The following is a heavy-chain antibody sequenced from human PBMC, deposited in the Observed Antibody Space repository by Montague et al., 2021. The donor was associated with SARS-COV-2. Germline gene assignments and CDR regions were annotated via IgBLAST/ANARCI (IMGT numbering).Heavy chain of an antibody. V-gene: IGHV4-34*01. CDR1: GGSFNDYY. D-gene: IGHD2-2*02. CDR2: INHSGST. J-gene: IGHJ5*02. Sequence: SETLSLTCAVYGGSFNDYYWSWIRQPPGKGLEWIGQINHSGSTNYNPSLKSRVTISVDTSKNQFSLKLSSVTAADTAVYYCASLTLGYCSSTSCYSDWFGPWGQGTLVTVSS. CDR3: ASLTLGYCSSTSCYSDWFGP.